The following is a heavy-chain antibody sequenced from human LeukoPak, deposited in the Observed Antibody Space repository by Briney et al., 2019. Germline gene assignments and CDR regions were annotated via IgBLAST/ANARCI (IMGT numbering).Heavy chain of an antibody. CDR3: ARRASGSGDAFDI. CDR2: IFPGDSDT. J-gene: IGHJ3*02. D-gene: IGHD2-15*01. V-gene: IGHV5-51*01. Sequence: GESLKISCKGSGYTFTSYWIGWVRQLPGKGLEWMGIIFPGDSDTRCSPSFQGQVTISADKSISTAYLQWNSLKASDTAMYYCARRASGSGDAFDIWGQGTMVTVSS. CDR1: GYTFTSYW.